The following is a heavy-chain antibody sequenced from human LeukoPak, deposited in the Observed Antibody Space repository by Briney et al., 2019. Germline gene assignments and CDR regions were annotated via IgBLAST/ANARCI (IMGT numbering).Heavy chain of an antibody. D-gene: IGHD3-22*01. CDR1: GFTFSSYA. J-gene: IGHJ4*02. CDR2: IIGSGGST. V-gene: IGHV3-23*01. Sequence: PGGSLRPSCAASGFTFSSYAMSWVRQAPGKGLQWVSAIIGSGGSTYYADSVNGRFTSSRDNSKSTLYLQTNSLRAEDTAIYHCASLSGVIVPGHWGQGTLVTVPS. CDR3: ASLSGVIVPGH.